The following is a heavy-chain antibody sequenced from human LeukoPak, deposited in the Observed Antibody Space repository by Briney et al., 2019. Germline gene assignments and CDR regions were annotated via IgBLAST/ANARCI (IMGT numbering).Heavy chain of an antibody. Sequence: GGPLRLSCVVSGFTFSGYWMTWVRQAPGKGLEWVANIREDGSERNYVDSVKGRFIISRDNSRNSLYLQMNSLRPEDTAVYYCTRDRNARATKEDRYDYWGQGTLVTVSS. CDR3: TRDRNARATKEDRYDY. CDR2: IREDGSER. D-gene: IGHD5-12*01. CDR1: GFTFSGYW. J-gene: IGHJ4*02. V-gene: IGHV3-7*01.